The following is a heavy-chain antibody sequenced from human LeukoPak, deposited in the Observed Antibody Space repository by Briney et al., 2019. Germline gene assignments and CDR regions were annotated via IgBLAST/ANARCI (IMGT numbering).Heavy chain of an antibody. CDR3: ARAPRDGYNDY. V-gene: IGHV4-59*01. Sequence: SETLSLTCTVSGGSISSYYWSWIRQPPGKGLEWIGYIYYSGSTNYNPSLKSRVTISVDTSKNQFSLKLSSVTAADTAVYSCARAPRDGYNDYWGQGTLVTVSS. CDR1: GGSISSYY. J-gene: IGHJ4*02. CDR2: IYYSGST. D-gene: IGHD5-24*01.